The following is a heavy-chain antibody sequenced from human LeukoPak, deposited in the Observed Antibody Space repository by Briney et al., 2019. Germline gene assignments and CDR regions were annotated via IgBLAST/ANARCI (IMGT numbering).Heavy chain of an antibody. CDR1: GGTLNTYA. V-gene: IGHV1-69*13. J-gene: IGHJ4*02. Sequence: ASVKVSCKASGGTLNTYAINWVRQAPGQGLEWMGWIIPVFGQEKYAQKFQGRVTINADESASTVYMELRSLRSEDTAVYYCAGTQGELHFDYWGQGTLVTVSS. D-gene: IGHD1-7*01. CDR2: IIPVFGQE. CDR3: AGTQGELHFDY.